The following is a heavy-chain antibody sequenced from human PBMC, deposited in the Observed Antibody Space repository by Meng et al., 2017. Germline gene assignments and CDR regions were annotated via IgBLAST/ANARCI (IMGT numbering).Heavy chain of an antibody. CDR1: GGSISSRSYY. V-gene: IGHV4-39*07. CDR2: IYYSGST. J-gene: IGHJ6*02. CDR3: ARDRVVRGLSYYYYGMDV. D-gene: IGHD3-10*01. Sequence: GSLRLSCTVPGGSISSRSYYWGWIRQPPGKGLEWIGSIYYSGSTYYNPSLKSRVTISVDTSKNQFSLKLSSVTAANTAVYYCARDRVVRGLSYYYYGMDVWGQGTMVTVSS.